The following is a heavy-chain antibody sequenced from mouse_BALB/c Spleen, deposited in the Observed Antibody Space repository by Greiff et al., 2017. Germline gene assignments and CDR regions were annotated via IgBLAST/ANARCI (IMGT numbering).Heavy chain of an antibody. CDR1: GYTFTSYW. J-gene: IGHJ2*01. CDR3: ARYYYGSSYGYFDY. Sequence: QVQLQQPGAELVKPGASVKMSCKASGYTFTSYWMHWVKQRPGQGLEWIGVIDPSDSYTSYNQKFKGKATLTVDTSSSTAYMQLSSLTSEDSAVYFCARYYYGSSYGYFDYWGQGTTLTVSS. CDR2: IDPSDSYT. D-gene: IGHD1-1*01. V-gene: IGHV1-59*01.